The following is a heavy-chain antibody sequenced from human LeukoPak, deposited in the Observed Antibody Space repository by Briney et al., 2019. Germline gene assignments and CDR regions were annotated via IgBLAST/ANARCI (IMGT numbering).Heavy chain of an antibody. Sequence: SETLSLTCTVSGGSISGYYWSWIRQPPGKGLECIGYIYYSGSTNYNPSLKSRVTISVDTSRNQFSLKLTSVTAADTAVYYCARALERGYSYGYDYYYYGMDVWGQGTTVTVSS. CDR2: IYYSGST. CDR1: GGSISGYY. CDR3: ARALERGYSYGYDYYYYGMDV. D-gene: IGHD5-18*01. V-gene: IGHV4-59*08. J-gene: IGHJ6*02.